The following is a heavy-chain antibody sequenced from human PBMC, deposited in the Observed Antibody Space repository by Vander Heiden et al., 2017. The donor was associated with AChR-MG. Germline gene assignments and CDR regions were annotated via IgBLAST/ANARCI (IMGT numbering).Heavy chain of an antibody. D-gene: IGHD2-15*01. Sequence: EVQLVESGGGLVKPGGSLRLSCAASGFTFSSYSMTWVRQATGKVLEWVSAISSSSSYIDYADAVKGRFTISRDNAKNSLYLQMNSLRAEDTAVYYCARDRSCSQWGQGTLVTVSS. J-gene: IGHJ4*02. V-gene: IGHV3-21*01. CDR2: ISSSSSYI. CDR3: ARDRSCSQ. CDR1: GFTFSSYS.